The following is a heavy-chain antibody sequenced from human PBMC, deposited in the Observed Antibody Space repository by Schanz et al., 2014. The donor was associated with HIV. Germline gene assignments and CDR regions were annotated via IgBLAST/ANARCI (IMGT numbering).Heavy chain of an antibody. V-gene: IGHV3-30*03. CDR3: ARVANWDYYGMDV. Sequence: VQLVESGGGLVQPGGSLRLSCAASRFTFSSYGMHWVRQAPGKGLEWGAVISYDGSNKYYADSVKGRFTISRDNSKNTLYLQMNSLRGEDTAVYYCARVANWDYYGMDVWGRGTTVTVSS. J-gene: IGHJ6*02. D-gene: IGHD3-16*01. CDR1: RFTFSSYG. CDR2: ISYDGSNK.